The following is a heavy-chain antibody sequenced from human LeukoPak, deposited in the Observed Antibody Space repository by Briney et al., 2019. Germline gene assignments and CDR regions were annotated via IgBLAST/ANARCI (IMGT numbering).Heavy chain of an antibody. CDR2: ISAYNGNT. D-gene: IGHD2-15*01. J-gene: IGHJ3*02. Sequence: GASVKVSCKASGYTFTSYGISWVRQAPGQGLEWMGWISAYNGNTNYAQKLQGRVTMTTDTSTSTAYMELSSLRSEDTAVYYCACSGSLVHDAFDIWGQGTMVTVSS. CDR3: ACSGSLVHDAFDI. V-gene: IGHV1-18*01. CDR1: GYTFTSYG.